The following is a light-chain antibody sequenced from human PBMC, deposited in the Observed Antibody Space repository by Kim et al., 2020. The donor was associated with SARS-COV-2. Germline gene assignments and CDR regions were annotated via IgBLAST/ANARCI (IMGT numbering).Light chain of an antibody. CDR2: DAS. J-gene: IGKJ2*01. CDR1: QSVSRY. Sequence: EIVLTQSPATLSLSPGERATLSCRASQSVSRYLAWYQQKPGQAPRLLIYDASNRATGIPARFSGSGSGTDFTLTISSLEPEDFAVYYCQQRSNFGQGTKLEI. V-gene: IGKV3-11*01. CDR3: QQRSN.